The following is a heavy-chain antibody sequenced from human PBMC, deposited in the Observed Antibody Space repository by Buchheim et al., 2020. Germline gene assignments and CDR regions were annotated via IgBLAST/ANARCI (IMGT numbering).Heavy chain of an antibody. CDR2: IYYSGST. CDR1: GGSISSGGYS. J-gene: IGHJ6*02. D-gene: IGHD2/OR15-2a*01. Sequence: QVQLQESGPGLVKPSQTLSLTCAVSGGSISSGGYSWSWIRQPPGKGLEWIGYIYYSGSTYYNPSLKSRVTVSVDTSKNQFSLKLSSVTAADTAVYYCARDRYYDYYYYGMDVWGQGTT. V-gene: IGHV4-30-4*07. CDR3: ARDRYYDYYYYGMDV.